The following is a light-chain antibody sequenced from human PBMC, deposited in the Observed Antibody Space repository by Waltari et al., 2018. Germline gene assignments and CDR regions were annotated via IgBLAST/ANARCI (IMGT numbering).Light chain of an antibody. V-gene: IGKV3-11*01. CDR1: QSINSY. CDR3: QQYNNWPPWT. J-gene: IGKJ1*01. CDR2: DAS. Sequence: EIVLTQSPATLSLSPGERATLSCRASQSINSYLAWYQQKPGQAPRLLIYDASNRATGVPARFSGSGSGSDFTLTISSLQSEDFAVYYCQQYNNWPPWTFGQGTKVEIK.